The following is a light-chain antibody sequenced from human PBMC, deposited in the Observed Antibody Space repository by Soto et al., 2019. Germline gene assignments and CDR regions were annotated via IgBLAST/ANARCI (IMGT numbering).Light chain of an antibody. CDR3: QQYNILPRP. V-gene: IGKV3D-15*01. Sequence: SQSLVALSLSQEERAALSGIARQSVSGFLAWYQQKPGQAPRLLIYGTSSRATGIPDRFSGSGSGTEFTLTISSLQSEDFAVYYCQQYNILPRPFGQ. J-gene: IGKJ1*01. CDR1: QSVSGF. CDR2: GTS.